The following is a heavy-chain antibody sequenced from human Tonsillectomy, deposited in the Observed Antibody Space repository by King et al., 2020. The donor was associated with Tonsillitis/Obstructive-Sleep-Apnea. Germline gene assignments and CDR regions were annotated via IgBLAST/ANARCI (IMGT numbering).Heavy chain of an antibody. D-gene: IGHD3-3*01. CDR2: IQSITDGGPT. Sequence: VQLVESGGGLVKPGGSLRLSCAASGFTFSNAWMSWVRQAPGKGLEWVGRIQSITDGGPTDYAAPVKGRFTISRDDSKNTLYLQMNSLKTEDTAVYYCTTGDVLRFLGGGYWGQGTLVTVSS. CDR3: TTGDVLRFLGGGY. CDR1: GFTFSNAW. J-gene: IGHJ4*02. V-gene: IGHV3-15*01.